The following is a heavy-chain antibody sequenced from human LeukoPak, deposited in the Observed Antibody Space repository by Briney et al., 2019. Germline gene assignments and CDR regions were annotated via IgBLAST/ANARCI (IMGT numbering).Heavy chain of an antibody. CDR2: INHSGST. V-gene: IGHV4-34*01. CDR1: GGSFSGYY. D-gene: IGHD5-18*01. Sequence: KSSETLSLTCAAYGGSFSGYYWSWIRQPPGKGLEWIGEINHSGSTNYNPSLKSRVTISVDTSKNQFSLKLSSVTAADTAVYYCARGGYSYTFDYWGQGTLVTVSS. J-gene: IGHJ4*02. CDR3: ARGGYSYTFDY.